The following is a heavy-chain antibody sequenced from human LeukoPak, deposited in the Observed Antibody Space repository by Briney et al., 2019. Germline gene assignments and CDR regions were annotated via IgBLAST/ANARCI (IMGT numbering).Heavy chain of an antibody. CDR1: GYSIRSDSY. V-gene: IGHV4-38-2*01. CDR2: ISHNATP. J-gene: IGHJ5*02. Sequence: SETLSLTCDVSGYSIRSDSYWGWVRQPPGKGLEWIASISHNATPYYNPSLKSRVTISVDTSKTQFPLNLISVTAADTAVYYCARNATVIRALRFLERGGWFDPWGQGTLVTVSS. CDR3: ARNATVIRALRFLERGGWFDP. D-gene: IGHD3-3*01.